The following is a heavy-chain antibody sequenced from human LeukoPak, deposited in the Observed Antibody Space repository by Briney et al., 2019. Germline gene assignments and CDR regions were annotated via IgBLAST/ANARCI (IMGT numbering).Heavy chain of an antibody. CDR3: AKSTRAVMAMMDV. CDR1: GFTFSSYE. CDR2: ISSSGSTI. V-gene: IGHV3-48*03. J-gene: IGHJ6*04. Sequence: TGGSLRLSCSASGFTFSSYEMNWARQAPGKGLEWVSYISSSGSTIYYADSVKGRFTISRDNAKNSLYLQMNSLRAEDTAVYFCAKSTRAVMAMMDVWGKGTTVTVSS. D-gene: IGHD3-16*01.